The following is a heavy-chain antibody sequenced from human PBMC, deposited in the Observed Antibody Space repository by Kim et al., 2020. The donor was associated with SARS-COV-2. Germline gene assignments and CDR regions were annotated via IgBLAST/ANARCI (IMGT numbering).Heavy chain of an antibody. V-gene: IGHV4-4*07. Sequence: SETLSLTCTVSGGSISSYYWSWIRQPAGKGLEWIGRIYTSGSTNYNPSLKSRVTMSVDTSKNQFSLKLSSVTAADTAVYYCARDLDYSNPQNWYFDLWGRGTLVTVSS. CDR3: ARDLDYSNPQNWYFDL. CDR1: GGSISSYY. CDR2: IYTSGST. D-gene: IGHD4-4*01. J-gene: IGHJ2*01.